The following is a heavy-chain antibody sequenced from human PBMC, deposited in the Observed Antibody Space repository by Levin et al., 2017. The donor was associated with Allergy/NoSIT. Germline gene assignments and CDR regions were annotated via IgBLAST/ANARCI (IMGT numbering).Heavy chain of an antibody. CDR2: IRSKAYGGTT. D-gene: IGHD4-17*01. J-gene: IGHJ2*01. CDR3: TTLNDDYGDYPYWYFDL. V-gene: IGHV3-49*03. Sequence: GESLKISCTASGFTFGDYAMSWFRQAPGKGLEWVGFIRSKAYGGTTEYAASVKGRFTISRDDSKSIAYLQMNSLKTEDTAVYYCTTLNDDYGDYPYWYFDLWGRGTLVTVSS. CDR1: GFTFGDYA.